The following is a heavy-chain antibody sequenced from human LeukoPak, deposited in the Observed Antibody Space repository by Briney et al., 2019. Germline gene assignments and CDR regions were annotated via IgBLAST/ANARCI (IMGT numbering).Heavy chain of an antibody. J-gene: IGHJ4*02. CDR2: IYYSGST. V-gene: IGHV4-39*01. CDR3: ARRDSLFLFDY. D-gene: IGHD3-22*01. CDR1: GGSISSSSYY. Sequence: SETLSLTCTVSGGSISSSSYYWGWIRQPPGKGLEWIGSIYYSGSTYYNPSLMSRVTISVDTSKNQFSLKLSSVTAADTAVYYCARRDSLFLFDYWGQGTLVTVSS.